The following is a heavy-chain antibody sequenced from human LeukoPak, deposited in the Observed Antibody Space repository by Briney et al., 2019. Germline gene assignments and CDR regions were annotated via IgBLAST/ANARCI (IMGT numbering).Heavy chain of an antibody. Sequence: SETLSLTCAVYGGSFSGYYWSWIRQPPGKGLEWIGEINHSGSTNYNPSLKSRVTISVDTSKNQFSLKLSSVTAADTAVYYCASSQKIYFDYWGQGALVTVSS. CDR2: INHSGST. CDR3: ASSQKIYFDY. CDR1: GGSFSGYY. J-gene: IGHJ4*02. V-gene: IGHV4-34*01.